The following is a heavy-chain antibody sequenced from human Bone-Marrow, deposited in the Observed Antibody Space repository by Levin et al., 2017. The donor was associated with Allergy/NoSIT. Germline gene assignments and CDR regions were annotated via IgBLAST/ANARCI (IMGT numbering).Heavy chain of an antibody. CDR1: GDSINNYNYY. CDR2: IYSGGGT. J-gene: IGHJ4*01. V-gene: IGHV4-39*01. CDR3: VRQGGVFSYSSSWHVDH. D-gene: IGHD6-13*01. Sequence: SETLSLTCTVSGDSINNYNYYWGWVRQPPGKGLEWISNIYSGGGTSYNPSLQSRVTISVDTSKSQFSLYLRSVSAADTAVYYCVRQGGVFSYSSSWHVDHWGRGILVSAS.